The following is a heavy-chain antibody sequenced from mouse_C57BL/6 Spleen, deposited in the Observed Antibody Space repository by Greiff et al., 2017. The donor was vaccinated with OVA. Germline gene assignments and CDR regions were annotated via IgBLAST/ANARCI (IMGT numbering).Heavy chain of an antibody. CDR1: GYTFTSYD. Sequence: VKLVESGPELVKPGASVKLSCKASGYTFTSYDINWVKQRPGQGLEWIGWIYPRDGSTKYNEKFKGKATLTVETSSSTAYMELLSLTSEDSAVYFCARSLYEGHQAWFAYWGQGTLVTVSA. V-gene: IGHV1-85*01. CDR3: ARSLYEGHQAWFAY. CDR2: IYPRDGST. D-gene: IGHD2-3*01. J-gene: IGHJ3*01.